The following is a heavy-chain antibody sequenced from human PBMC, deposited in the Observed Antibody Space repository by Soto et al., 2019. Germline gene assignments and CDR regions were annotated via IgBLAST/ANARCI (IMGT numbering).Heavy chain of an antibody. CDR2: ISYDGSNK. Sequence: QVQLVESGGGVVQPGRSLRLSCAASGFTFSSYAMHWVRQAPGKGLEWVAVISYDGSNKYYADSVKGRFTISRDNSKNALYLQMNSLIAEDTDVYYCARGNDHSVAMSTASSFDYWGQGTLVTVSS. CDR3: ARGNDHSVAMSTASSFDY. D-gene: IGHD2-15*01. CDR1: GFTFSSYA. J-gene: IGHJ4*02. V-gene: IGHV3-30-3*01.